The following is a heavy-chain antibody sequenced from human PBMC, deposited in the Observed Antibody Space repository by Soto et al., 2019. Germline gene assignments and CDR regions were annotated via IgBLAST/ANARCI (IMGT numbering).Heavy chain of an antibody. D-gene: IGHD3-10*01. Sequence: QVQLVESGGGVVQPGRSLRLSCAASGFTFSSYGMHWVRQAPGKGLEWVAVMWYDGSNKYYADSVKGRFTISRDNSKNTLYLQMNSLRAEDTAVYYCARDEALWFGESYYYYGMDVWGQGTTVTVSS. CDR3: ARDEALWFGESYYYYGMDV. CDR1: GFTFSSYG. CDR2: MWYDGSNK. V-gene: IGHV3-33*01. J-gene: IGHJ6*02.